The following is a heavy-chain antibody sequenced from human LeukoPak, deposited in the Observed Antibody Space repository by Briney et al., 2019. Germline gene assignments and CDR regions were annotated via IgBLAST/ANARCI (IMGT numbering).Heavy chain of an antibody. CDR1: GYTFTGYC. CDR2: INPNSGGT. D-gene: IGHD2-15*01. V-gene: IGHV1-2*02. CDR3: ARVRVAEPYFDY. Sequence: ASVKVSCKASGYTFTGYCIHGVRQAPGQGLEWMGWINPNSGGTNYAQKFQGRVTITRDTSIRTADMELSRLRYDDTAVYYCARVRVAEPYFDYWGQGTLVTVSS. J-gene: IGHJ4*02.